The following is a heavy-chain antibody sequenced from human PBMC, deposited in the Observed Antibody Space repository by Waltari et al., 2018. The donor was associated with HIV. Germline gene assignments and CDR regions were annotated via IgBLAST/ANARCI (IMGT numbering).Heavy chain of an antibody. Sequence: QVQLVQSGAEVKKPGSSVKVSCTASGGTFSSYTISWVRQAPGQGREWMGRINPMLGTANYEQKFQGRVTITAEKSTSTAYMELSSLRSEDTAVYYCARTDGYKFLPRYYWGQGTLVTVSS. CDR2: INPMLGTA. V-gene: IGHV1-69*08. CDR3: ARTDGYKFLPRYY. J-gene: IGHJ4*02. D-gene: IGHD3-3*01. CDR1: GGTFSSYT.